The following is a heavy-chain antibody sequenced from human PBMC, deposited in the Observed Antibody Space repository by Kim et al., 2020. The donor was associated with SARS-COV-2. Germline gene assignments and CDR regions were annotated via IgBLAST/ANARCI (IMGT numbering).Heavy chain of an antibody. CDR1: GYTFTSYD. D-gene: IGHD3-22*01. CDR2: MNPNSGNT. Sequence: ASVKVSCKASGYTFTSYDINWVRQATGQGLEWMGWMNPNSGNTCYAQKFQGRVTMTRNTSISTAYMELSSLRSEDTAVYYCARGVGSGYFRYYYYYYMDVWGKGTTVTVSS. J-gene: IGHJ6*03. V-gene: IGHV1-8*01. CDR3: ARGVGSGYFRYYYYYYMDV.